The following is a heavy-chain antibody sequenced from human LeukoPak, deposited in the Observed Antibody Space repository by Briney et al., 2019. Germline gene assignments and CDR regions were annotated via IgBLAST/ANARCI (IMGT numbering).Heavy chain of an antibody. CDR2: IYYSGST. D-gene: IGHD2-8*02. CDR3: ARPGVLGLPMDV. Sequence: SETLSLTCTVSGGSISSSSYYWGWIRQPPRKGLEWIGSIYYSGSTYYNPSLKSRVTISVDTSKNQFSLKLSSVTAADTAVYYCARPGVLGLPMDVWGKGTTVTVSS. J-gene: IGHJ6*04. CDR1: GGSISSSSYY. V-gene: IGHV4-39*01.